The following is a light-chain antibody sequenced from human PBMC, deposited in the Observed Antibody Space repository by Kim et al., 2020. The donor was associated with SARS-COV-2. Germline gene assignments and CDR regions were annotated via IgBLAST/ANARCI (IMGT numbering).Light chain of an antibody. CDR2: DAS. CDR3: QQRSNWPPT. CDR1: QSVSTY. J-gene: IGKJ4*01. V-gene: IGKV3-11*01. Sequence: SVSPGERAPLSCRASQSVSTYLAWYQPKPGQAPRLRIHDASNRATGIPPRFSGSGSGTDFTLTISSLEPEDFAIYYCQQRSNWPPTFGGGTKLEI.